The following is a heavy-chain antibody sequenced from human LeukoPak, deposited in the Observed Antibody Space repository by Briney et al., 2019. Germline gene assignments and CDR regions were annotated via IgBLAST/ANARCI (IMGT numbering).Heavy chain of an antibody. CDR1: GGSISSSNW. V-gene: IGHV4-4*02. CDR2: IYHSGST. Sequence: SETLSLTCAVSGGSISSSNWWGWVRQPPGKGLEWIGEIYHSGSTNYNPSLNSRVTISVDKSKNQFSLKLSSVTAADTAVYYCARLITMVRGLEDWFDPWGQGSLVTVSS. CDR3: ARLITMVRGLEDWFDP. J-gene: IGHJ5*02. D-gene: IGHD3-10*01.